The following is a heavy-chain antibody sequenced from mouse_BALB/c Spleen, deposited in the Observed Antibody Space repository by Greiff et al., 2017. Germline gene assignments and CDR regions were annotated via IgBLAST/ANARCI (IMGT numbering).Heavy chain of an antibody. CDR2: ISNGGGST. Sequence: EVQRVESGGGLVQPGGSLKLSCAASGFTFSSYTMSWVRQTPEKRLEWVAYISNGGGSTYYPDTVKGRFTISRDNAKNTLYLQMSSLKSEDTAMYYCARHRGMITAWFAYWGQGTLVTVSA. CDR1: GFTFSSYT. D-gene: IGHD2-4*01. J-gene: IGHJ3*01. V-gene: IGHV5-12-2*01. CDR3: ARHRGMITAWFAY.